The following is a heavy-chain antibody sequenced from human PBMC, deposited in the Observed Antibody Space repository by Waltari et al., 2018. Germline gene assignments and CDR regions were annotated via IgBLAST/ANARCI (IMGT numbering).Heavy chain of an antibody. Sequence: VQLXXSGAEVXKPGASVXVSCKASGYXFIGXYLHWVRQAPGQGLEXMGWINPNGGGXXXXXNXQXRXTMTRVTXIXTAXMXXXXLXFDDXAVXXXAXDWXXGYSVGDXXXXXTLVTVSS. CDR3: AXDWXXGYSVGDX. D-gene: IGHD6-25*01. CDR1: GYXFIGXY. CDR2: INPNGGGX. J-gene: IGHJ4*02. V-gene: IGHV1-2*02.